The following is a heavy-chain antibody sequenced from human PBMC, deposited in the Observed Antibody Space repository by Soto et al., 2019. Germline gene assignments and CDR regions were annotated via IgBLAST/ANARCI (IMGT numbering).Heavy chain of an antibody. D-gene: IGHD6-13*01. V-gene: IGHV3-7*04. CDR1: GFTFSSYC. CDR3: AMVLSVVAAAVTYYYYGMDV. Sequence: GGSLRLSCAASGFTFSSYCMSWVRQAPGKGLEGVANIKQDGSKKYYVDFVKGRFTISRDNAKSSLYLQMNSLRAEDTAVYYWAMVLSVVAAAVTYYYYGMDVWGQGTTVTVSS. CDR2: IKQDGSKK. J-gene: IGHJ6*02.